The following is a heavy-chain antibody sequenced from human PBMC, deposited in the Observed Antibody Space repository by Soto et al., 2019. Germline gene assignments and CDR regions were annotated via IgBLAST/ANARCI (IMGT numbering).Heavy chain of an antibody. Sequence: QVQLVQSGAEVKKPGASVKVSCTASGYTFTDYYVHWVRQAPGQGLEWMGWINVNSGVTNLAQKFQDRVTLSRDTYVSTAYMELNSLKSDGTAVFFCARGVSGWSPFDLWGQGTLVTVSS. CDR2: INVNSGVT. CDR3: ARGVSGWSPFDL. CDR1: GYTFTDYY. D-gene: IGHD6-19*01. J-gene: IGHJ4*02. V-gene: IGHV1-2*02.